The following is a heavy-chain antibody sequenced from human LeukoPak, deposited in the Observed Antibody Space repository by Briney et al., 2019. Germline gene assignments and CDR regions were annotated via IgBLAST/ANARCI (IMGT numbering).Heavy chain of an antibody. V-gene: IGHV3-23*01. CDR2: ISGSGDTT. D-gene: IGHD1-26*01. CDR1: GITFSSYD. CDR3: AKRYSGSSFDF. J-gene: IGHJ4*02. Sequence: PGGSLRLSCAASGITFSSYDMSWVRQAPGKGLEWASVISGSGDTTYYADSVKGRFTIPRDNSKNTLYLQMTSLRAEDTAIYYCAKRYSGSSFDFWGQGTLVTVSS.